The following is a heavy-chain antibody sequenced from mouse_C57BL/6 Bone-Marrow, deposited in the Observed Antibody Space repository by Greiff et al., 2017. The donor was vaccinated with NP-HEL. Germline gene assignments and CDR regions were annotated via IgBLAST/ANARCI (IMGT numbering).Heavy chain of an antibody. CDR3: ARRGGPGAMDY. V-gene: IGHV5-15*01. CDR1: GFTFSDYG. CDR2: ISNLAYSI. Sequence: EVQRVESGGGLVQPGGSLKLSCAASGFTFSDYGMAWVRQAPRKGPEWVAFISNLAYSIYYADTVTGRFTISRENAKNTLYLEMSSLRSEDTAMYYCARRGGPGAMDYWGQGTSVTVSS. J-gene: IGHJ4*01.